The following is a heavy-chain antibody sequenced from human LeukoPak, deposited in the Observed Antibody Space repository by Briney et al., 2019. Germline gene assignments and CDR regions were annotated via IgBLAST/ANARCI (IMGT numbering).Heavy chain of an antibody. V-gene: IGHV4-34*01. CDR3: ARGVRGSTSWNSYYNYFYLDV. D-gene: IGHD1-7*01. J-gene: IGHJ6*03. CDR2: INYSGRT. CDR1: DGSFSDYY. Sequence: SETLSLTCSVFDGSFSDYYWSWVRQPPGKGLEWIGEINYSGRTNYYPSLTSRATLSIDTSKNQFSLKLSSVTVADTAVYYCARGVRGSTSWNSYYNYFYLDVWGKGTTVTVSS.